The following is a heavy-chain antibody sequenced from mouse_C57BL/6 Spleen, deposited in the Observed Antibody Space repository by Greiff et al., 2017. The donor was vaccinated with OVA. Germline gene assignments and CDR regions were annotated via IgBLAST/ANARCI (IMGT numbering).Heavy chain of an antibody. D-gene: IGHD2-4*01. CDR1: GYAFSSSW. Sequence: QVQLQQSGPELVKPGASVKISCKASGYAFSSSWMNWVKQRPGKGLEWIGRIYPGDGDTNYNGKFKGKATLTADKSSSTAYMQLSSLTSEDSAVYFCARWGYDYEAWFAYWGKETLVTVSA. CDR2: IYPGDGDT. CDR3: ARWGYDYEAWFAY. V-gene: IGHV1-82*01. J-gene: IGHJ3*01.